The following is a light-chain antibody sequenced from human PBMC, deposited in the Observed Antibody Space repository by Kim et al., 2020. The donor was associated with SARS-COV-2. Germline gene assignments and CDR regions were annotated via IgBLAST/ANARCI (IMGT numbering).Light chain of an antibody. J-gene: IGKJ1*01. CDR1: QTINNR. V-gene: IGKV3-15*01. CDR3: QQSNDWPPLT. Sequence: PGERDTLSCRASQTINNRLVWYQQKPGQAPRLLIYDATTRATGVPARFIGSGSETDFTLTISSLQSEDFAVYYCQQSNDWPPLTFGQGTKVDIK. CDR2: DAT.